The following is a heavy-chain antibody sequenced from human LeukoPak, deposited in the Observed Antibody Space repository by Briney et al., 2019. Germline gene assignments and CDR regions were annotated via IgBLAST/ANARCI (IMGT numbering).Heavy chain of an antibody. Sequence: GASVKVSCKAYAYTFTGYYVYWVRQGHGPGRGQMGWINPNSGGANYAKKFQGRVTLTRDTSISRVYMELSRLRSDDTAVYYCARGYCRGGSCYWFDPWGQGTLVTVSS. J-gene: IGHJ5*02. CDR1: AYTFTGYY. V-gene: IGHV1-2*02. CDR3: ARGYCRGGSCYWFDP. CDR2: INPNSGGA. D-gene: IGHD2-15*01.